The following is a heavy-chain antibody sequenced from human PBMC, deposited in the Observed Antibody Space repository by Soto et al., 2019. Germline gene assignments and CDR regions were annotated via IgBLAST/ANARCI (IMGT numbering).Heavy chain of an antibody. CDR1: GDSFSTYY. D-gene: IGHD1-26*01. Sequence: SETLSLTCSVSGDSFSTYYWSWIRQPAGKGLEWIGRIQSSGSTNYNPSFKSRVTMSVDTSKIQFSLKLSSVTAADTAVYYCAREGGYRANYYTPFDYWGQGTLVTVSS. J-gene: IGHJ4*02. CDR2: IQSSGST. CDR3: AREGGYRANYYTPFDY. V-gene: IGHV4-4*07.